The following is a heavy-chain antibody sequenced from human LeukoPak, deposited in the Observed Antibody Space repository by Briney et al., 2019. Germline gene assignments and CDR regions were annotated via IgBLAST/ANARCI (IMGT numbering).Heavy chain of an antibody. J-gene: IGHJ5*02. CDR3: ARDPLSSWYFNWFDP. CDR1: GGSISSSSYY. V-gene: IGHV4-39*02. D-gene: IGHD6-13*01. Sequence: PSETLSLTCTVSGGSISSSSYYWGWIRQPPGKGLEWIGSIYYSGSTYYNPSLKSRVTISVDTSKNQFSLKLSSVTAADTAVYYCARDPLSSWYFNWFDPWGQGTLVTVSS. CDR2: IYYSGST.